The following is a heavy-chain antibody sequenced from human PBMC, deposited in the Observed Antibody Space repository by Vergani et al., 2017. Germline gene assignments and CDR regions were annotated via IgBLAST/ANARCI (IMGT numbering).Heavy chain of an antibody. V-gene: IGHV1-8*01. D-gene: IGHD6-13*01. Sequence: QVQLAQSGAEVKKPGASVKVSCKAAGYTFTSYDINWVRQATGQGLEWMGWMNPNSGNTGYAQKFQGRVTMTRKTSISTAYMELSSLRTDDTAVYYCVTGRGIYWGQGTLVTGSS. CDR2: MNPNSGNT. CDR1: GYTFTSYD. J-gene: IGHJ4*02. CDR3: VTGRGIY.